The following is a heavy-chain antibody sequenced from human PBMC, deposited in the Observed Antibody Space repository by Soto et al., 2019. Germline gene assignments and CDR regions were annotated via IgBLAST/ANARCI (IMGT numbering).Heavy chain of an antibody. CDR2: IWYDGSKK. Sequence: HPGGSLRLSCAASGLTFSSYGMHWVRRAPGKGLEWVAIIWYDGSKKYYADSVKGRFTISRDNSKYTLSLQMNSLRAEDTAVYYCAREYSSSPYYFYYGMDVWGQGTTVTVSS. V-gene: IGHV3-33*01. CDR3: AREYSSSPYYFYYGMDV. CDR1: GLTFSSYG. J-gene: IGHJ6*02. D-gene: IGHD6-6*01.